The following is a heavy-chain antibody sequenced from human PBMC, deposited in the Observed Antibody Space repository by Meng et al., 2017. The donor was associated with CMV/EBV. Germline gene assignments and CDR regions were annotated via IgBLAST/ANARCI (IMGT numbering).Heavy chain of an antibody. D-gene: IGHD3-10*01. CDR2: IYWNDDK. CDR1: GFPLSTSGVG. V-gene: IGHV2-5*01. J-gene: IGHJ4*02. Sequence: SGPTLVKPTQTLTLTCTFSGFPLSTSGVGVGWIRQPPGKALEWLALIYWNDDKRYSPSLKSRLTITKGTPKNQVVLTMTNMDPVDTATYYCAHRRQHLQGRGFDYWGQGTLVTVSS. CDR3: AHRRQHLQGRGFDY.